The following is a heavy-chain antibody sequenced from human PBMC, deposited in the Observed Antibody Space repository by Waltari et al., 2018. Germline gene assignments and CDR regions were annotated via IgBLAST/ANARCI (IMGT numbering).Heavy chain of an antibody. CDR2: IYWNDNN. Sequence: QITLKESGPTLVKPTQTLTLTCTFSGFALTSSGGGVGWNRQPPGKAPEWLAFIYWNDNNVYSPSLKSMLTITKDNSRNQVVLTLTNMGPVDTATYYCVHPADYYDSSNYGVYWGQGTLVTVSS. J-gene: IGHJ4*02. V-gene: IGHV2-5*01. CDR3: VHPADYYDSSNYGVY. D-gene: IGHD3-22*01. CDR1: GFALTSSGGG.